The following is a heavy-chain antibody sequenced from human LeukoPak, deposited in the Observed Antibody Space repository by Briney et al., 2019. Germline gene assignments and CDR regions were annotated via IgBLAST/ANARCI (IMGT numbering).Heavy chain of an antibody. CDR1: EFTFSSYA. CDR3: AKGGASSGLFDP. D-gene: IGHD6-19*01. J-gene: IGHJ5*02. CDR2: ISGSGGST. V-gene: IGHV3-23*01. Sequence: GGSLRLSCAASEFTFSSYAMSWVRQAPGKGLEWVSTISGSGGSTYYADSVKGRFTISRDNSKNMLYLQMNSLRAEDTAVYYCAKGGASSGLFDPWGQGTLVTVSS.